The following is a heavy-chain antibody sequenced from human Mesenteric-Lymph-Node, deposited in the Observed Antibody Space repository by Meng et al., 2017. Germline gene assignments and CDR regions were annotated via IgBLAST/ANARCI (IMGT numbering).Heavy chain of an antibody. CDR3: AKASGYFSSREDDY. D-gene: IGHD6-13*01. Sequence: GESLKISCAASGFPFSTYWMSWVRQAPGKGLEWVSAISGSGGSTYYADSVKGRFTISRDNSKNTLYLQMNSLRAEDTAVYYCAKASGYFSSREDDYWGQGTLVTVSS. V-gene: IGHV3-23*01. J-gene: IGHJ4*02. CDR2: ISGSGGST. CDR1: GFPFSTYW.